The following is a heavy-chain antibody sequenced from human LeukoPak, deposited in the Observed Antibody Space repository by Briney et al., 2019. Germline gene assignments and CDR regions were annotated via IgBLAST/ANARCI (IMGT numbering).Heavy chain of an antibody. J-gene: IGHJ4*02. Sequence: SETLSLTCGVYDGSFSGYWTWIRQPPGKGLEWIAETKDTGNTNYNPSLKSRLTISIDTSKKQFSLNLRSVTAADTAVYYCVRGGDGGYYFDYWGQGALVTVSS. CDR1: DGSFSGY. CDR3: VRGGDGGYYFDY. D-gene: IGHD3-10*01. V-gene: IGHV4-34*01. CDR2: TKDTGNT.